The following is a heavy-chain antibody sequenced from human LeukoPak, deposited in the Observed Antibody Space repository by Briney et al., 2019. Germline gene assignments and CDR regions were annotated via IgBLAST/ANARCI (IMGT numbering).Heavy chain of an antibody. CDR3: ARDIVVVPAPYYYYGMDV. V-gene: IGHV1-18*01. D-gene: IGHD2-2*01. J-gene: IGHJ6*02. Sequence: ASVNVSCKASGYTFTSYGISWVRQAPGQGLEWMGWISAYNGNTNYAQKLQGRVTMTTDTSTSTAYMELRSLRSDDTAVYYCARDIVVVPAPYYYYGMDVWGQGTTVTVSS. CDR2: ISAYNGNT. CDR1: GYTFTSYG.